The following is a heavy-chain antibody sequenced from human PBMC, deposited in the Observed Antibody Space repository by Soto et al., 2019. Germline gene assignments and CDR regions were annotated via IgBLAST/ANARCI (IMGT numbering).Heavy chain of an antibody. J-gene: IGHJ4*02. CDR2: ISSDGTDT. Sequence: PGGALRVSCAASVFTFNNYAMDWVRQAPGKGLEWVAIISSDGTDTNYADSVKGRFTISRDNSKNTLYLQMSSLRDEDTAVYHCTSAGCGPLCYSPDYWGQGALVTVS. D-gene: IGHD2-15*01. V-gene: IGHV3-30-3*01. CDR3: TSAGCGPLCYSPDY. CDR1: VFTFNNYA.